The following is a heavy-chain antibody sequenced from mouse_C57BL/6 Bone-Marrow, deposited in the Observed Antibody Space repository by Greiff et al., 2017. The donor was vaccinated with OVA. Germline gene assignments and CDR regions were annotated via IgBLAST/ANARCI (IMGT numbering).Heavy chain of an antibody. V-gene: IGHV5-16*01. J-gene: IGHJ4*01. CDR3: AREDYSNYGGAMDY. Sequence: EVQRVESEGGLVQPGRSMKLSCTASGFTFSDYYMAWVRQVPEKGLEWVANINYDGSSTYYLDSLKSRFIISRDNAKNILYLQMSSLKSEDTATYYCAREDYSNYGGAMDYWGQGTSVTVSS. CDR2: INYDGSST. D-gene: IGHD2-5*01. CDR1: GFTFSDYY.